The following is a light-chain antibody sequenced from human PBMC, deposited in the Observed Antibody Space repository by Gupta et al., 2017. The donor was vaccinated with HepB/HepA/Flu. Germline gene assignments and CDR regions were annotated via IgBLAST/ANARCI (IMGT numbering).Light chain of an antibody. V-gene: IGLV1-47*01. J-gene: IGLJ3*02. CDR1: SSNVGRRF. CDR3: AAWATSLRRWA. Sequence: QSVLTQPPSVSGTPGQRVTISCSGSSSNVGRRFVYWYQQFPGAAPKLLIYRNDQRPSGVPDRFSGSKSGSSASLAISGLRSEDEANYYWAAWATSLRRWAFGGGTQLTVL. CDR2: RND.